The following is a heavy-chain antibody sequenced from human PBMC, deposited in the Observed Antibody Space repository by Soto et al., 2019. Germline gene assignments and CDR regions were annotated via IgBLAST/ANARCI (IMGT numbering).Heavy chain of an antibody. V-gene: IGHV3-30*18. CDR3: AKEHCSSTSCALGAFDI. Sequence: QVQLVESGGGVVQPGRSLRLSCGASGFTFSSYGMHWVRQAPGTGLEWVDVISYDGSNKYYADSVKGRFTISRDNSKNTLYLQMNSLRAEDTAVYYCAKEHCSSTSCALGAFDIWGQGTMVTVSS. D-gene: IGHD2-2*01. J-gene: IGHJ3*02. CDR2: ISYDGSNK. CDR1: GFTFSSYG.